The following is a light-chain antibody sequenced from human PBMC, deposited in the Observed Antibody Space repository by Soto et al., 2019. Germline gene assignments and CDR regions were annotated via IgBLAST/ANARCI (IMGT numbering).Light chain of an antibody. J-gene: IGKJ1*01. Sequence: EIVMTQSPATLTVSPGERATLSCRASQSVSSNLAWYQHKPGQAPRLLIYGASTRATGIPARFSGSGSGTEFTLTISSLQSEDFAVYYCQHYNNWPRTFGQGTKVELK. CDR2: GAS. CDR1: QSVSSN. V-gene: IGKV3-15*01. CDR3: QHYNNWPRT.